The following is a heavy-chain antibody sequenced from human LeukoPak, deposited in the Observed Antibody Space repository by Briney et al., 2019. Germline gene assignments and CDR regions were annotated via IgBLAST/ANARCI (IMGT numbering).Heavy chain of an antibody. Sequence: SVNVSCKASGGTFSSYAISWVRQAPGQGLEWMGGIIPIFGTANYAQKFQGRVAITADESRSTAYMELSSLRSEDTAVYYCARDNHYSSGWYGFDYWGQGTLVTVSS. J-gene: IGHJ4*02. V-gene: IGHV1-69*13. CDR2: IIPIFGTA. CDR1: GGTFSSYA. D-gene: IGHD6-19*01. CDR3: ARDNHYSSGWYGFDY.